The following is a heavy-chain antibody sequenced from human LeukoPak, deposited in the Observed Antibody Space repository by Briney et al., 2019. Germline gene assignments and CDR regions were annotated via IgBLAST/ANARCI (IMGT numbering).Heavy chain of an antibody. V-gene: IGHV3-15*01. CDR3: TTYYYYDSSGPPVYFDY. D-gene: IGHD3-22*01. Sequence: GGSLRLSCAASGFTFSNAWMSWVRQAPGKGLEWVGRIKSKTDGGTTDYAAPVKGRFTISRDDSKNTLYLQMNSLKTEDTAVYYCTTYYYYDSSGPPVYFDYWGQGTLVTVSS. CDR2: IKSKTDGGTT. CDR1: GFTFSNAW. J-gene: IGHJ4*02.